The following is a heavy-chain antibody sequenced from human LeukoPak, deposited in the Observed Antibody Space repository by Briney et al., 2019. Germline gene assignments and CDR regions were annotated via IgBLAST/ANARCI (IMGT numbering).Heavy chain of an antibody. D-gene: IGHD6-19*01. CDR2: ISYSGGST. J-gene: IGHJ4*02. V-gene: IGHV3-23*01. CDR1: EFTFSSYA. CDR3: AKDQRSIAVAGYFDY. Sequence: GGSLRLSCAASEFTFSSYAMSWVRQAPGKGLEWVSGISYSGGSTYYADSVKGRFTTSRDNSKNTLYLQMNSLRAEDTAVYYCAKDQRSIAVAGYFDYWGQGTLVTVSS.